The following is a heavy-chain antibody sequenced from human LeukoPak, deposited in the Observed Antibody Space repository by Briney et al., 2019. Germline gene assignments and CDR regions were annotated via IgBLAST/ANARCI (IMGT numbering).Heavy chain of an antibody. J-gene: IGHJ5*02. V-gene: IGHV4-30-4*02. D-gene: IGHD6-13*01. CDR2: IYYSGST. Sequence: SDTLSLTCTVSGGSISSGDYYWSWIRQPPGKGLEWIGYIYYSGSTYYNPSLKSRVTISVDTSKNQFSLKLSSVTAADTAVYYCARSHGDSIAAAGGTNWFDPWGQGTLVTVSS. CDR3: ARSHGDSIAAAGGTNWFDP. CDR1: GGSISSGDYY.